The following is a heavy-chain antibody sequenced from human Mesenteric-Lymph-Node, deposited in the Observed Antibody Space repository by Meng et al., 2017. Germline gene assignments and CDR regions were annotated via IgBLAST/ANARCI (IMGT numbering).Heavy chain of an antibody. CDR2: IYYSGST. J-gene: IGHJ4*02. Sequence: QMRGWAPGWGKPSVTRSLTCTVSRGSISSSRNYWGWIRQPPGKGLEWIGSIYYSGSTYYNPSLRSRVTMSLDTSKNQFSLKLSSVTATDTAVYYCARHDGGYGDYFDHWGQGTLVTVSS. CDR1: RGSISSSRNY. D-gene: IGHD5-12*01. CDR3: ARHDGGYGDYFDH. V-gene: IGHV4-39*01.